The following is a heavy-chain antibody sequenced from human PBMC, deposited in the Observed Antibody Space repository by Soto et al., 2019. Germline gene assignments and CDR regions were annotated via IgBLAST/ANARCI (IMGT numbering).Heavy chain of an antibody. CDR1: GFTFSSYA. CDR2: ISGSGGNT. V-gene: IGHV3-23*01. CDR3: PKECYFKIVPGYVYYNYGMDV. D-gene: IGHD3-9*01. J-gene: IGHJ6*02. Sequence: EVKLLESGGRLVQPGGSLRLSCAASGFTFSSYAINWVRQAPGKGQEWVSSISGSGGNTYYADSVNGRLSISRDNSENTLYLQMNSLTAEDTAVYYCPKECYFKIVPGYVYYNYGMDVWGQGTRVTVSS.